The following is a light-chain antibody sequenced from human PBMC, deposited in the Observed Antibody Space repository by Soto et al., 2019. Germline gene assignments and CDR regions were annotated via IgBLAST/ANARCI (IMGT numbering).Light chain of an antibody. Sequence: EIAMTQSAGTLCVCPGERGSLXCRASQSFSSYLFWYQQTAGEAPRLRIYGASTMADGGPARFSGSGSATEFSRPISSLQSEDFAVYYGQQYANCPTTFGQGTKVEIK. CDR2: GAS. CDR1: QSFSSY. V-gene: IGKV3-15*01. J-gene: IGKJ1*01. CDR3: QQYANCPTT.